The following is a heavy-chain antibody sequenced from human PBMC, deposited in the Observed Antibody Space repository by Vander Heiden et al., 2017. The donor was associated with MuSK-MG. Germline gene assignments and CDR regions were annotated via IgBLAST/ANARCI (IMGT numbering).Heavy chain of an antibody. CDR2: ISSSSSYI. CDR3: ARVAGASGYYYYYYMDV. D-gene: IGHD1-26*01. V-gene: IGHV3-21*01. Sequence: EVQLVASGGGLVKPGGSLRLSCAASGFTFSRYSMNWVRQAPGKGLEWVSSISSSSSYIYYADSVKGRFTISRDNAKNSLYLQMNSLRAEDTAVYYCARVAGASGYYYYYYMDVWGKGTTGTVSS. J-gene: IGHJ6*03. CDR1: GFTFSRYS.